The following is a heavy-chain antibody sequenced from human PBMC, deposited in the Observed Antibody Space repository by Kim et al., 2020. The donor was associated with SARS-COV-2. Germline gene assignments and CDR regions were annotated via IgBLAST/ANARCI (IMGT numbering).Heavy chain of an antibody. CDR2: GST. D-gene: IGHD7-27*01. V-gene: IGHV4-39*01. CDR3: ARHFLTGDNRVDY. Sequence: GSTYYTPSLKSRVTISVDTSKSQFSLKLSSVTAADTAVYYCARHFLTGDNRVDYWGQGTLVTVSS. J-gene: IGHJ4*02.